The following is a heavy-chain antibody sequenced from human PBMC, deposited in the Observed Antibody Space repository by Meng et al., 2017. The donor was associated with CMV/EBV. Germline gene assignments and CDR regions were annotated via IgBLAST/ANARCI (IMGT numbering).Heavy chain of an antibody. CDR1: GFTFSGYA. CDR3: ANRVVTMGLGMDV. CDR2: IYSGGSST. Sequence: GESLKISCVASGFTFSGYAMSWVRQAPGKGLEWVSVIYSGGSSTYFADSVKGRFTISRDNSKNTLYLQINSLRAEDTAVYYCANRVVTMGLGMDVWGQGATVTVSS. J-gene: IGHJ6*02. D-gene: IGHD3-3*01. V-gene: IGHV3-23*03.